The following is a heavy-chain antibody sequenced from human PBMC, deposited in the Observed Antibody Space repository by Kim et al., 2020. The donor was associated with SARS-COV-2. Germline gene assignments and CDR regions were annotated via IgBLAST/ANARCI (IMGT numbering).Heavy chain of an antibody. CDR3: ARAGDYDRSGYYGFFRH. J-gene: IGHJ1*01. V-gene: IGHV3-74*01. D-gene: IGHD3-22*01. Sequence: VKGRFTFSRDNAKNTLYLHMNSLRPEDTAVYYCARAGDYDRSGYYGFFRHWGQGALVTVSS.